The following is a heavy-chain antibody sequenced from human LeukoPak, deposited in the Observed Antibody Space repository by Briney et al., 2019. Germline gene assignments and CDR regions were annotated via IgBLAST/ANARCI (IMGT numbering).Heavy chain of an antibody. CDR3: ARGSAYDYGHGQYFQF. V-gene: IGHV3-49*04. CDR1: GFNFGDYA. Sequence: PGRSLRLSCAASGFNFGDYAMTWVRQAPGKGVEWVGFIRGKDHGWRTEYSASVRGRFTISSDDSTSIAYLQVNSLNIGDTAVYYCARGSAYDYGHGQYFQFWGQGILVTVSS. D-gene: IGHD3-16*01. J-gene: IGHJ1*01. CDR2: IRGKDHGWRT.